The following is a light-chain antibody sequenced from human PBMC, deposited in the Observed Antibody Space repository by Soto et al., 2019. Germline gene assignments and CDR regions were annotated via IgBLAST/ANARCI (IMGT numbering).Light chain of an antibody. CDR3: QQRSDWPWT. CDR1: QSVSSS. J-gene: IGKJ1*01. V-gene: IGKV3-11*01. CDR2: GAS. Sequence: DMVMTQSPATLSVSPGERATLSCRASQSVSSSLAWYQQKPGRSPRLLIYGASTRAIGIPARFSGGGSGTDFTLTISNLEPEDFAVYYCQQRSDWPWTFGQGTKVDIK.